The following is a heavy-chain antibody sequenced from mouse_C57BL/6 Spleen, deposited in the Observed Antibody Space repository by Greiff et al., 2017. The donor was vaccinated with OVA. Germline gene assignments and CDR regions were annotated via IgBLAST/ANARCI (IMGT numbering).Heavy chain of an antibody. J-gene: IGHJ2*01. CDR2: IYPSDSET. V-gene: IGHV1-61*01. D-gene: IGHD4-1*01. Sequence: QVHVKQPGAELVRPGSSVKLSCKASGYTFTSYWMDWVKQRPGQGLEWIGNIYPSDSETHYNQKFKDKATLTVDKSSSTAYMQLSSLTSEDSAVYYCARRDSNWEYYFDYWGQGTTLTVSS. CDR1: GYTFTSYW. CDR3: ARRDSNWEYYFDY.